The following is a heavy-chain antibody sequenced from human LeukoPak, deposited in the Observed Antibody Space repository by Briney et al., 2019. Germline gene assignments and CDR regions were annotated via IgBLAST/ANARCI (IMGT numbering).Heavy chain of an antibody. CDR1: GFTFSSYA. D-gene: IGHD3-22*01. V-gene: IGHV3-23*01. CDR3: AKVFPYYDSSGRYFDY. J-gene: IGHJ4*02. CDR2: ISGSGGST. Sequence: GGSLRLSCTASGFTFSSYATSWVRQAPGKGLEWVSTISGSGGSTYYADSVKGRFTISRDNSKNTLYLHMNNLRAEDTAVYYCAKVFPYYDSSGRYFDYWGQGTLVTVSS.